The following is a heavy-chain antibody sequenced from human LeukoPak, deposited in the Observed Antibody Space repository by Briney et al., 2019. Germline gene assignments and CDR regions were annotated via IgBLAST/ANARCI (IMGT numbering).Heavy chain of an antibody. V-gene: IGHV4-59*01. CDR1: GGSISSYY. CDR3: AREHHSWNYVDY. CDR2: IYYSGST. J-gene: IGHJ4*02. D-gene: IGHD3-3*01. Sequence: PSETLSLTCTVSGGSISSYYWSWIRQPPGKGLEWIGYIYYSGSTNYNPSLKSRVTISVDTSKNQFSLKLSSVTAADTAVYYCAREHHSWNYVDYWGQGTLVTVSS.